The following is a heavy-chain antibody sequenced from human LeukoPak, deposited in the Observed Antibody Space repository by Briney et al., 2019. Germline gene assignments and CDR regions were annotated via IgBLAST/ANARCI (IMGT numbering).Heavy chain of an antibody. Sequence: PGGPLRLSCAASGFTFSSYAMSWVRQAPGKGLEWVSAISGSGGSTYYADSVKGRFTISRDNSKNTLYLQMNSLRAEDTAVYYCAKKESEGPYYYDSSGYLRTDAFDIWGQGTMVTVSS. CDR2: ISGSGGST. CDR1: GFTFSSYA. V-gene: IGHV3-23*01. J-gene: IGHJ3*02. D-gene: IGHD3-22*01. CDR3: AKKESEGPYYYDSSGYLRTDAFDI.